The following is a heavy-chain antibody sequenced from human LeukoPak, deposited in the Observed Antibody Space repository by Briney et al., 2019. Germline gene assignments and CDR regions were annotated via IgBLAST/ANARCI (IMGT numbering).Heavy chain of an antibody. CDR1: GGSISSYY. CDR3: ARDRYRATIFSGFDP. D-gene: IGHD3-3*01. Sequence: SETLSLTCTVSGGSISSYYWSWIRQPPGKGLEWIGYIYYSGSTNYNPSLKSRVTIPVDTSKNQFSLKLSSVTAADTAVYYCARDRYRATIFSGFDPWGQGTLVTVSS. V-gene: IGHV4-59*01. CDR2: IYYSGST. J-gene: IGHJ5*02.